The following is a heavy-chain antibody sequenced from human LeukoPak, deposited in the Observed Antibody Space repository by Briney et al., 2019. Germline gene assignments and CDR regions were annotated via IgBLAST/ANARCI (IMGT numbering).Heavy chain of an antibody. V-gene: IGHV4-59*08. CDR2: IYYTGST. J-gene: IGHJ5*02. CDR1: GGSISSYY. CDR3: ASQQQLVLLDWFDP. D-gene: IGHD6-13*01. Sequence: SETLSLTCTISGGSISSYYWSWIRQPPGKGLEWIGYIYYTGSTNHNPSLKSRVTISVDTSKNQFSLKLSSVTAADTAVYYCASQQQLVLLDWFDPWGQGTLVTVSS.